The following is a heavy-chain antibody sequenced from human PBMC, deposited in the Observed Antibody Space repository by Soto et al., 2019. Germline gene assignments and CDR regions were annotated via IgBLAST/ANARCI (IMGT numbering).Heavy chain of an antibody. Sequence: PGGSLRLSCAASGFTFSNAWMTWVRQAPGKGLEWVGRIKSKTDGGTRDYAAPLKGRFTISREDSKNTLYLQMNGLNTEDTAVYYCTTVLGPTPRGPFGCWGLGTLVTVSS. D-gene: IGHD1-26*01. CDR3: TTVLGPTPRGPFGC. CDR2: IKSKTDGGTR. J-gene: IGHJ4*02. V-gene: IGHV3-15*01. CDR1: GFTFSNAW.